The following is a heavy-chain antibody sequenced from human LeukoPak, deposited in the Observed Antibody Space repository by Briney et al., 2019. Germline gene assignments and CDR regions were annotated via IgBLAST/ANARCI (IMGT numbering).Heavy chain of an antibody. V-gene: IGHV4-59*01. CDR2: IYYSGST. D-gene: IGHD4-17*01. Sequence: PSETLSLTCTVSGGSISSYYWSWIRQPPGKGLEWIGYIYYSGSTNYNPSLKSRVTISVDTSKNQFSLKLSSVTAADTAVYYCARALDYGDAFDIWGQGTMVTVSS. CDR3: ARALDYGDAFDI. J-gene: IGHJ3*02. CDR1: GGSISSYY.